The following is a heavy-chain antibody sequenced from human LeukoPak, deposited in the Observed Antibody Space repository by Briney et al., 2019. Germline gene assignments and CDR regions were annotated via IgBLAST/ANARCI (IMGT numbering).Heavy chain of an antibody. J-gene: IGHJ4*02. CDR3: ARIVSLRYFDY. CDR2: IYSGGST. Sequence: PGGSLRLSCAASGFTVSSNYMSWVCQAPGKGLEWVSVIYSGGSTYYADSVKGRFTISRDNSKNTLYLQMNSLRAEDTAVYCCARIVSLRYFDYWGQGTLVTVSS. V-gene: IGHV3-53*01. D-gene: IGHD1-26*01. CDR1: GFTVSSNY.